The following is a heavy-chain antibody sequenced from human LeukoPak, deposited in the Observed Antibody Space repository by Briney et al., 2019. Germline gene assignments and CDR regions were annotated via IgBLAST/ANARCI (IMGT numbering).Heavy chain of an antibody. CDR3: ARDFYYDSSGPSGAFDI. CDR2: IWYDGSNK. J-gene: IGHJ3*02. Sequence: PGRSLRLSCAASGFTFSSYGMHWVRQAPGKGLEWVAVIWYDGSNKYYADSVKGRFTISRDNSKNTLYLQMNSLRAEDTAVYYCARDFYYDSSGPSGAFDIWGQGTMVTVSS. CDR1: GFTFSSYG. V-gene: IGHV3-33*01. D-gene: IGHD3-22*01.